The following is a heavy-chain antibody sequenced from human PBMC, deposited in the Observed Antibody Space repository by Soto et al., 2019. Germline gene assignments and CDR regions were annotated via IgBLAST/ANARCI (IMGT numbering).Heavy chain of an antibody. V-gene: IGHV3-23*01. CDR1: GITFSTYA. D-gene: IGHD2-8*01. J-gene: IGHJ4*02. CDR2: ISGSGDNT. CDR3: AKEVNRWSYYFDY. Sequence: EVQLLESGGGLVQPGGSLRLSCAASGITFSTYAMTWVRQAPGKGLEWVSTISGSGDNTYYADPVKGRFTISRDNSKNTLYLQMNSLRAEDTAVYYCAKEVNRWSYYFDYWGQGTLVTVSS.